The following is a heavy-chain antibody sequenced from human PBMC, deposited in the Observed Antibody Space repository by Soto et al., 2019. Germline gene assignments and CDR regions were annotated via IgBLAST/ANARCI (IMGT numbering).Heavy chain of an antibody. CDR2: ISVSSTYA. D-gene: IGHD3-10*01. CDR3: ARGVRYYSSEKPANFDY. V-gene: IGHV3-11*05. J-gene: IGHJ4*02. CDR1: GFTFIDYY. Sequence: GGSLRLSCAASGFTFIDYYMSWILQAPWKGLECVAYISVSSTYANYADSVEGRFTISRDNAENSLFLQMNSLRADDTAVYYCARGVRYYSSEKPANFDYWGQGALVTVSS.